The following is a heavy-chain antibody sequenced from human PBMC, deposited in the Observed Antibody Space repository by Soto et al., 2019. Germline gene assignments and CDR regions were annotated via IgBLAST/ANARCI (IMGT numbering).Heavy chain of an antibody. CDR2: ISYDGSNK. J-gene: IGHJ4*02. D-gene: IGHD7-27*01. Sequence: GGSLRLSCAASGFTFSSYGMHWVRQAPGKGLEWVAVISYDGSNKYYADSVKGRFTISRDNSKNTLYLQMNSLRAEDTAVYYCAKDLRSEMGTLFDYWGQGTLVTVSS. CDR1: GFTFSSYG. CDR3: AKDLRSEMGTLFDY. V-gene: IGHV3-30*18.